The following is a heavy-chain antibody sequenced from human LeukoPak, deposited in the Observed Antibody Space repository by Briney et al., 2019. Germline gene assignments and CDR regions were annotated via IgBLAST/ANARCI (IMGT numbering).Heavy chain of an antibody. CDR1: GFSFSVYA. Sequence: GGSLRLSCAASGFSFSVYAMSRVRQAPGKGLVWVSRINSDGSNTRNADSVKGRFTISRDNAKNTLYLQMNSLRAEDTAVYYCARERRLYCSSTSCYEDFDYWGQGTLVTVSS. D-gene: IGHD2-2*01. CDR3: ARERRLYCSSTSCYEDFDY. J-gene: IGHJ4*02. V-gene: IGHV3-74*01. CDR2: INSDGSNT.